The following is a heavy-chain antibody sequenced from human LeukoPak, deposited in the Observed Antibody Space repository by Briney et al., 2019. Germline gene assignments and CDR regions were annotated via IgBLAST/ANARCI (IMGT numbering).Heavy chain of an antibody. D-gene: IGHD6-19*01. CDR1: GFTFSSYG. Sequence: GGSLRLSCAASGFTFSSYGMHWVRQAPGKGLEWVAVISYDGSNKYYADSVKGRFTISRDNSKNTLYLQMNSLRAEDTAVYYCAREKYSSGPFDPWGQGTLVTVSS. CDR3: AREKYSSGPFDP. J-gene: IGHJ5*02. V-gene: IGHV3-30*19. CDR2: ISYDGSNK.